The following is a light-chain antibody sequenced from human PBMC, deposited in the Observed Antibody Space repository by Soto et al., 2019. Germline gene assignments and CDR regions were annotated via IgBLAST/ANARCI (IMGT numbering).Light chain of an antibody. V-gene: IGKV2-28*01. CDR3: MQARQAT. CDR2: LGS. Sequence: DIVITQSPLSLPFTTGEPASISCRSSQSLLHSNGYNYLDWYLQKPGQSPQLLIYLGSNRASGVPDRFSGSGSGTDFTLKISRVEAEDVGVYYCMQARQATFGQGTKVDI. J-gene: IGKJ1*01. CDR1: QSLLHSNGYNY.